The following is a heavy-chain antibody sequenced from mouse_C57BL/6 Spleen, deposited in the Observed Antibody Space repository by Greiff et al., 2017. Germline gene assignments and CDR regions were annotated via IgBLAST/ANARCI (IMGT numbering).Heavy chain of an antibody. J-gene: IGHJ1*03. V-gene: IGHV1-64*01. CDR2: IHPNSGST. CDR3: EKLGTGGYFDF. D-gene: IGHD4-1*01. Sequence: QVQLQQPGAELVKPGASVKLSCKASGYTFTSYWMHWVKQRPGQGLEWIGMIHPNSGSTNYNEKFKSKATLTVDKSSSTAYMQLSSLTSEDSAVYYCEKLGTGGYFDFWGTGTTVTVSS. CDR1: GYTFTSYW.